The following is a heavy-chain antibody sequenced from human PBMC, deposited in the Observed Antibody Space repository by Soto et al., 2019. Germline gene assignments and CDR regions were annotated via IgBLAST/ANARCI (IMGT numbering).Heavy chain of an antibody. Sequence: PSETLSLTCAVSGGSISSGGYSWSWIRQPPGKGLEWIGYIYNSGSTYYNTSLKSRVTISVDRSKNQFSLKLSSVTAADTAVYYCARRNLGPGKILWGQGALVTVSS. D-gene: IGHD3-16*01. CDR1: GGSISSGGYS. J-gene: IGHJ4*02. CDR3: ARRNLGPGKIL. V-gene: IGHV4-30-2*01. CDR2: IYNSGST.